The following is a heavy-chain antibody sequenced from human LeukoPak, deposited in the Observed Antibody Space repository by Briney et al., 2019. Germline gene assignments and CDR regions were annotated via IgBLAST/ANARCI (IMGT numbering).Heavy chain of an antibody. D-gene: IGHD5-12*01. CDR3: ARVLRLRGAFDI. V-gene: IGHV3-49*04. Sequence: GGSLRLSCTASGFTFGDYGMSWVRQAPGKGLEWVGFIRSKAYGGTTEYAASVKGRFIISRDDFKSIAYLQMNSLKTEDTAVYYCARVLRLRGAFDIWGQGTMVTVSS. CDR1: GFTFGDYG. J-gene: IGHJ3*02. CDR2: IRSKAYGGTT.